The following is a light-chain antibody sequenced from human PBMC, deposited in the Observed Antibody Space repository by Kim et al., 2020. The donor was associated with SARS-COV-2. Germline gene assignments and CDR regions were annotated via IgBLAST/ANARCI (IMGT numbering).Light chain of an antibody. CDR2: GKN. CDR3: KSRDSSGNLLV. V-gene: IGLV3-19*01. Sequence: ALGHTVRITCQGDNLRTYYASWYQQKPGQAPVLVIFGKNNRPSGIPDRFSGSSSGNTASLTITGAQAEDEADYYCKSRDSSGNLLVFGGGTQLTVL. J-gene: IGLJ2*01. CDR1: NLRTYY.